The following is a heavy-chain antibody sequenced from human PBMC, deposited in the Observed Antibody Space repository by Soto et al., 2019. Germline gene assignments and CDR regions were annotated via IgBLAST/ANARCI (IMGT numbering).Heavy chain of an antibody. D-gene: IGHD4-17*01. V-gene: IGHV1-58*01. CDR2: IVVGSGNT. CDR1: GFTFTSST. J-gene: IGHJ6*02. Sequence: SVKVSCKASGFTFTSSTLQWVRQARGQRLEWIGWIVVGSGNTNYAQKFQERVTITRDMSTSTAYMELSSLRSEDTAVYYCAAEMTTVVYGMDVWGQGTTVTVSS. CDR3: AAEMTTVVYGMDV.